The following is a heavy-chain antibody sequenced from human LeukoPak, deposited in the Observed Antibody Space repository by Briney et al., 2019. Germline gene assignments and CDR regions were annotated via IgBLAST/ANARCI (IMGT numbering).Heavy chain of an antibody. V-gene: IGHV4-59*08. J-gene: IGHJ4*02. CDR3: ARGARAGYNLEPFDY. Sequence: SETLSLTCTVSGGSMSSYYWSWIRQPPGKGLEWIGYIYYSGSTKYNPTLKSRVTISVDTSKNQFSLKLSSVTAADTAVYYCARGARAGYNLEPFDYWGQGTLVTVSS. CDR2: IYYSGST. D-gene: IGHD5-24*01. CDR1: GGSMSSYY.